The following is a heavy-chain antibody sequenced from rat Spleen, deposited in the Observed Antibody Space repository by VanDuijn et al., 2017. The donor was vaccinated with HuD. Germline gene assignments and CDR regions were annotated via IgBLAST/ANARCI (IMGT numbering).Heavy chain of an antibody. CDR3: ARPNNGYPLAY. Sequence: EVQLVESGGDLVQPGRSLKLSCEASGFTFNDYNMAWVRQAPEKGLEWVATITYDGSGTYYRDSVKGRFTHSRDNATTTLSPQMDPPRSAAPATSSYARPNNGYPLAYCAPGTPVTAAS. CDR2: ITYDGSGT. J-gene: IGHJ3*01. V-gene: IGHV5-7*01. CDR1: GFTFNDYN. D-gene: IGHD1-10*01.